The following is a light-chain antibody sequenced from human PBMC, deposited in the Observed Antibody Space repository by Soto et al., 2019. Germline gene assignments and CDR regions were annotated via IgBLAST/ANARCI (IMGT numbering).Light chain of an antibody. J-gene: IGLJ2*01. CDR2: EVT. V-gene: IGLV2-8*01. CDR3: SSFAGGGNPVL. Sequence: QSALTQPPSASGSLGQSVTISCTGTSSDVGGYNYVSWHQQHPGKAPKVMIYEVTKRPPGVPDRFSGSKSGNTXSXTVSGLQAEDEADYYCSSFAGGGNPVLLGGGTKLTVL. CDR1: SSDVGGYNY.